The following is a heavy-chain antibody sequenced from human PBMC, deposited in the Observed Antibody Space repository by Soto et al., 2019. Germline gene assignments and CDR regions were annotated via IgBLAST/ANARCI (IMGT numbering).Heavy chain of an antibody. D-gene: IGHD1-1*01. J-gene: IGHJ6*02. CDR3: ARARGMEENYYYYGMDI. CDR1: GYTFSTYS. V-gene: IGHV1-3*01. Sequence: VASVKVSCKASGYTFSTYSMHWVRQAPGHSLEWMGWINGATGQTRSSQRFQDRVTITRDTSASTAYMELSGLRSGDTAVYYCARARGMEENYYYYGMDIWGQGPTVTVSS. CDR2: INGATGQT.